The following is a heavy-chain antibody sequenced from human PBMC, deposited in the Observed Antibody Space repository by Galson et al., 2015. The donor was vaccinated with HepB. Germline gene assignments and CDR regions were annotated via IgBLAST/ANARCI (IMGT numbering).Heavy chain of an antibody. CDR3: AKEPRGHQDLDC. D-gene: IGHD3-10*01. CDR2: ISVRAGYT. Sequence: SLRLSCAASGFTFSSYAMNWVRQAPGQGLEWVSSISVRAGYTFYADSVKGRFTISRDNSKNTLYLQMNSLRAEDTAVYYCAKEPRGHQDLDCWGQGTLVTVSS. CDR1: GFTFSSYA. V-gene: IGHV3-23*01. J-gene: IGHJ4*02.